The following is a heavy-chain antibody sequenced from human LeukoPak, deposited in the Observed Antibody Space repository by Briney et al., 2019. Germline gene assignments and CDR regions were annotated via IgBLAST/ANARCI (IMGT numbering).Heavy chain of an antibody. V-gene: IGHV4-34*01. D-gene: IGHD2-2*01. CDR2: IYYSGIT. CDR1: GGSFSGYY. CDR3: ARHGGYCSGTSCYGVWFDP. J-gene: IGHJ5*02. Sequence: SETLSLTCAVYGGSFSGYYWSWIRQPPGKGLEWIGSIYYSGITYSNPSLKSRVTISVDTSKNQFSLKLSSVTAADTAVYSCARHGGYCSGTSCYGVWFDPWGQGTLVTVSS.